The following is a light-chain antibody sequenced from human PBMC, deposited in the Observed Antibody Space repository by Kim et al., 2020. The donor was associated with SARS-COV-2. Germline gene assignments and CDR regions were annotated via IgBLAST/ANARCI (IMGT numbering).Light chain of an antibody. J-gene: IGLJ2*01. CDR3: QAWDSSTVV. V-gene: IGLV3-1*01. CDR1: KLGDKY. CDR2: QDS. Sequence: SYELTQPPSVSVSPGQTASITCSGDKLGDKYACWYQQKPGQSPVLVIYQDSKRPSGSPERFSGSNSGNTATLTISGTQAMDEADYYCQAWDSSTVVFGGGTQVTVL.